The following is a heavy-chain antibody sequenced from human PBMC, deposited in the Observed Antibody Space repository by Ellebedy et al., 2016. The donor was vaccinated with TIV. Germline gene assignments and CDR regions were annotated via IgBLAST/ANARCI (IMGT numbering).Heavy chain of an antibody. CDR1: GGSNRSRNW. V-gene: IGHV4-4*02. CDR2: LDHGGTT. CDR3: ARDFCSSTSRLNYFDY. D-gene: IGHD2-2*01. Sequence: MPSETLSLTCAVSGGSNRSRNWRGCVRLPPWKRLEWIGELDHGGTTYYNPSLKSRVTISVDKSNTQFPLMLNSVTAADTAVYYCARDFCSSTSRLNYFDYWGQGALVTVSS. J-gene: IGHJ4*02.